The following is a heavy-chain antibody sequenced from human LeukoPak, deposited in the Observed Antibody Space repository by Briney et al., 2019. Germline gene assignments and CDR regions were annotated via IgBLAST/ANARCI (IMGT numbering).Heavy chain of an antibody. CDR1: GGSFSGYY. V-gene: IGHV4-34*01. CDR2: INHSGST. CDR3: ARGRMVRGVKRTNDY. Sequence: PSETLSLTCAVYGGSFSGYYWSWIRQPPGKGLEGIGEINHSGSTNYNPSLKSRVTISVDTSKNQFSLKLSSVTAADTAVYYCARGRMVRGVKRTNDYWGQGTLVTVSS. D-gene: IGHD3-10*01. J-gene: IGHJ4*02.